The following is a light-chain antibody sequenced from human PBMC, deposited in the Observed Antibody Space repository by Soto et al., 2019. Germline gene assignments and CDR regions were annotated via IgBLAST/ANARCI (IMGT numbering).Light chain of an antibody. CDR2: LNSDGSH. CDR1: SGHSSYA. CDR3: HTWGTGIPVV. V-gene: IGLV4-69*01. J-gene: IGLJ2*01. Sequence: QPVLTQSPSASASLGASVKLTCTLSSGHSSYAIAWHQQQPEKGPRYLMKLNSDGSHFKGDGIPDRFSGSSSGAERYLTISSLQSEDEADYYCHTWGTGIPVVFGGGTKVTVL.